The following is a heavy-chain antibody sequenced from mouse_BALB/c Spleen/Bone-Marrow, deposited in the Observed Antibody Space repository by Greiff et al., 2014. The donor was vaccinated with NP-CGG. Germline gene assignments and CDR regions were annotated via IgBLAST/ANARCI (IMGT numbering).Heavy chain of an antibody. D-gene: IGHD1-1*01. CDR2: ISSGGGST. Sequence: VQLKESGGGLVKPGGSLKLSCAASGFAFSSHDVSWVRQTPEKRLEWVAYISSGGGSTYYSDTVKGRFTISRDNAKNTLYLQMSSLKSEDTAMYYCVRQGAVAATRGFAYWGQGTLVTVSA. V-gene: IGHV5-12-1*01. CDR3: VRQGAVAATRGFAY. CDR1: GFAFSSHD. J-gene: IGHJ3*01.